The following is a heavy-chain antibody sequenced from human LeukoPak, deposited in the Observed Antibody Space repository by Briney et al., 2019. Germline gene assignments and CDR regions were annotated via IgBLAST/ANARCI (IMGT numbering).Heavy chain of an antibody. V-gene: IGHV4-59*01. D-gene: IGHD4-17*01. CDR1: GGSISSYY. Sequence: PSETLSLTCTVSGGSISSYYWSWIRQPPGKGLEWIGYIYYSGSTNYDPSLKSRVTISVDTSKNQFSLKLSSVTAADTAVYYCARLKVDYGDYTFDYWGQGTLVTVSS. J-gene: IGHJ4*02. CDR2: IYYSGST. CDR3: ARLKVDYGDYTFDY.